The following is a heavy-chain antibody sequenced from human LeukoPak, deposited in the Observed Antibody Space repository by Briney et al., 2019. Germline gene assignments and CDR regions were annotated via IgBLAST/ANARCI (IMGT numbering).Heavy chain of an antibody. D-gene: IGHD3-22*01. Sequence: SGPTLVKPTQTLTLTCTFSGFLLSTRGVGVGWIRQPPGKALEWLALIYWDDDRRYSPSLRSRLTVTKDTSKNQVVLTVTNMDPVDTATYYCAHRRNYHDSSTLDYWGQGTLVTVSS. J-gene: IGHJ4*02. V-gene: IGHV2-5*02. CDR2: IYWDDDR. CDR3: AHRRNYHDSSTLDY. CDR1: GFLLSTRGVG.